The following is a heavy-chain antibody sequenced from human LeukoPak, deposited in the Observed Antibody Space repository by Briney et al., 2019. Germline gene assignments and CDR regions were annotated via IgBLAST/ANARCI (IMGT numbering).Heavy chain of an antibody. V-gene: IGHV3-33*01. CDR3: PRDSPIVVVPPAFQSGYRGYDLRWFHP. D-gene: IGHD2-2*01. CDR1: GFTFSSYG. CDR2: IWYDGSNK. Sequence: GGSLRLSCAASGFTFSSYGMHWVRQAPGKGLEWVAVIWYDGSNKYYADSVKGRFTISRDNSKNTLYLQMNSLRAEDTAVYYCPRDSPIVVVPPAFQSGYRGYDLRWFHPWGQGTLVTVSS. J-gene: IGHJ5*02.